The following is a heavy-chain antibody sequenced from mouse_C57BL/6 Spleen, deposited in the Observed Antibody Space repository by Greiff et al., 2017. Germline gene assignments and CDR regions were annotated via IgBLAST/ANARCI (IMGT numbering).Heavy chain of an antibody. D-gene: IGHD1-1*01. V-gene: IGHV5-9-1*02. CDR2: ISSGGDYI. CDR1: GFTFSSYA. J-gene: IGHJ4*01. CDR3: TRDRRQMAVVRAMDY. Sequence: EVKLVESGEGLVKPGGSLKLSCAASGFTFSSYAMSWVRQTPEKRLEWVAYISSGGDYIYYADTVKGRFTISRDNARNTLYLQMSSLKSEDTAMYYCTRDRRQMAVVRAMDYWGQGTSVTVSS.